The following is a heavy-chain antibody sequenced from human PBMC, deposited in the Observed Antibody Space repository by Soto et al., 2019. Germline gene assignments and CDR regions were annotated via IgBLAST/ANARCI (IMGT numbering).Heavy chain of an antibody. V-gene: IGHV1-69*01. CDR2: IIPIFGTA. CDR1: GGTFSSYA. Sequence: QVQLVQSGAEVKKPGSSVKVSCKASGGTFSSYAISWVRQAPGQGLEWMGGIIPIFGTANYAQKFQGRVTSTADESTSTAYMELSSLRSEDTAVYYCARTYYYGSGSIGGGMDVWGQGTTVTVSS. J-gene: IGHJ6*02. D-gene: IGHD3-10*01. CDR3: ARTYYYGSGSIGGGMDV.